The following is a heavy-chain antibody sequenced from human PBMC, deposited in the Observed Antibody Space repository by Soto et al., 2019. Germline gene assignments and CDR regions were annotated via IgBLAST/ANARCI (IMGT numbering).Heavy chain of an antibody. CDR3: AKDRIYGDYGVVPPSPGDI. J-gene: IGHJ3*02. Sequence: GGSLRLSCAASGFTFSDYYMSWIRQAPGKGLEWVSYISSSGSTIYYADSVKGRFTISRDNSKNTLYLQMNSLRAEDTAVYYCAKDRIYGDYGVVPPSPGDIWGQGTMVTVSS. CDR1: GFTFSDYY. CDR2: ISSSGSTI. D-gene: IGHD4-17*01. V-gene: IGHV3-11*01.